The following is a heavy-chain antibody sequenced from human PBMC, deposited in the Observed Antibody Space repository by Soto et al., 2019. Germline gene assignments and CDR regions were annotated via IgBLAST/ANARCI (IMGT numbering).Heavy chain of an antibody. CDR2: ISGGGGST. CDR3: ARDGQLVINYFDY. D-gene: IGHD6-13*01. J-gene: IGHJ4*02. CDR1: GFTFSSYA. Sequence: GGSLRLSCAASGFTFSSYAMSWVRQAPGKGLEWVSAISGGGGSTDYVDSVKGRFTISRDISKNTLYLQMNSLRAEDTAVYYCARDGQLVINYFDYWGQGTLVTVSS. V-gene: IGHV3-23*01.